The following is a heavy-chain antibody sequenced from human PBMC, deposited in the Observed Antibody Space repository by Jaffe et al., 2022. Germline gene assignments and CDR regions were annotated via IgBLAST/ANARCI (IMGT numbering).Heavy chain of an antibody. CDR2: IKPGDSET. J-gene: IGHJ5*02. CDR1: GNNFINYW. V-gene: IGHV5-51*03. CDR3: ARTSANWFDL. Sequence: EVQLVQSGAAVKKPGESLKIYCKGSGNNFINYWIAWVRQMPGKGLEWMGMIKPGDSETRYSPSFQGQVTISADKSISTAYLQWSSLKASDTAMYYCARTSANWFDLWGQGTLVTVSS.